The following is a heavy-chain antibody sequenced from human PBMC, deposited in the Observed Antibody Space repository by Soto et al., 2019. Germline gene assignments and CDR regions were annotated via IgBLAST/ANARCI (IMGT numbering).Heavy chain of an antibody. J-gene: IGHJ4*02. CDR1: GYTFSSYG. CDR3: PSTLPPIDY. Sequence: QVQLVQSGAEVKKPGASVKVSCKASGYTFSSYGISWVRQAPGQGLEWMGWISAYNGNTNHAQKLQGRVTMTTDTSTSPAYMELRSLSSDDTPLSYFPSTLPPIDYWAQGPLVTVSS. CDR2: ISAYNGNT. V-gene: IGHV1-18*01.